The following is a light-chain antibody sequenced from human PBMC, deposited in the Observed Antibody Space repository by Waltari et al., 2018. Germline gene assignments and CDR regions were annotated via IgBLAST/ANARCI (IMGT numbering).Light chain of an antibody. CDR1: QSLSYSSNNKNY. V-gene: IGKV4-1*01. CDR2: WTS. Sequence: DIVMTQSPDSLAVSLGERATINCKSSQSLSYSSNNKNYLAWYQQRPGQPPKLLIYWTSTRESGVPDRFSGSGSVTDFTLTISSLQAEDVAVYYCQQYSSYPYTFGQGTKLEIK. J-gene: IGKJ2*01. CDR3: QQYSSYPYT.